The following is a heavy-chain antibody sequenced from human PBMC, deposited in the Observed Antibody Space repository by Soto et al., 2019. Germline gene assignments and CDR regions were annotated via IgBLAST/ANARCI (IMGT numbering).Heavy chain of an antibody. J-gene: IGHJ5*02. CDR1: GGSSSSSSCY. Sequence: PLQTLSLPCTVAGGSSSSSSCYWGWIRQPPGKGLEWIGSIYYSGSTYYNPSLKSRVTISVDTSKNQFSLKLSSVTAADTAVYYCSRHVVAFRSGYNCFAPWRKGTLVTVSS. CDR2: IYYSGST. V-gene: IGHV4-39*01. D-gene: IGHD3-3*01. CDR3: SRHVVAFRSGYNCFAP.